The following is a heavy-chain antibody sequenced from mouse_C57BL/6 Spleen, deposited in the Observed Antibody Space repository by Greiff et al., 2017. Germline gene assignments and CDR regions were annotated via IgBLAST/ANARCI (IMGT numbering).Heavy chain of an antibody. D-gene: IGHD1-1*01. CDR2: ISSGSSTI. Sequence: VQLKESGGGLVKPGGSLKLSCAASGFTFSDYGMHWVRQAPEKGLEWVAYISSGSSTIYYADTVKGRFTISRDNAKNTLFLQMTSLRSEDTAMYYCARDYYYGSSPFDYWGQGTTLTVSS. V-gene: IGHV5-17*01. CDR3: ARDYYYGSSPFDY. J-gene: IGHJ2*01. CDR1: GFTFSDYG.